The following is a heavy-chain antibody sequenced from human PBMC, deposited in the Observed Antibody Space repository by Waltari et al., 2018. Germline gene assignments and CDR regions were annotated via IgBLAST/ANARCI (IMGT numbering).Heavy chain of an antibody. CDR2: IIPILGIA. Sequence: QVQLVQSGAEVKKPGSSLKVSCKASGGTFSSYAISWVRLAPGQGLEWMGRIIPILGIANYAQKVQGRVTITADKSTSTAYMELSSLRSEDTAVYYCARDYYDSSGYPGDAFDIWGQGTMVTVSS. CDR1: GGTFSSYA. CDR3: ARDYYDSSGYPGDAFDI. J-gene: IGHJ3*02. D-gene: IGHD3-22*01. V-gene: IGHV1-69*04.